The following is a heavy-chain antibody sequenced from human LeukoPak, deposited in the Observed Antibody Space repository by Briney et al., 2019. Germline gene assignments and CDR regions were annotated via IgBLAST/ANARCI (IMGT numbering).Heavy chain of an antibody. CDR2: ISYSGST. D-gene: IGHD2-2*01. V-gene: IGHV4-59*01. CDR3: ARTQYCSRDSCYFGYFDY. J-gene: IGHJ4*02. Sequence: SETLSLTCTVSGGSISSCYWSWIRQPPGKGLEWIGCISYSGSTNYNPSLKSRVTISVDTSKNQFSLKLTSVTAADTAVYYCARTQYCSRDSCYFGYFDYWGQGTLATVSS. CDR1: GGSISSCY.